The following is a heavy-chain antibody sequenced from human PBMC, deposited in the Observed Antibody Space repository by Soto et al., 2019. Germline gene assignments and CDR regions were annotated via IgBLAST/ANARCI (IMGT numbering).Heavy chain of an antibody. CDR2: IKQDGSEK. CDR1: GFTFSSYW. Sequence: GGSLRLSCAASGFTFSSYWMSWVRQAPGKGLEWVANIKQDGSEKYYVDSVKGRFTISRDNAKNSLYLQMNSLRAEDTAVYYCARDLGSDFWSGYRDYFDYWGQGTLVTVSS. J-gene: IGHJ4*02. CDR3: ARDLGSDFWSGYRDYFDY. D-gene: IGHD3-3*01. V-gene: IGHV3-7*05.